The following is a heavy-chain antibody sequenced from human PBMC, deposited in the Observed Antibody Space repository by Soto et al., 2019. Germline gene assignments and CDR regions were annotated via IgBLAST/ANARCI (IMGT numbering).Heavy chain of an antibody. CDR3: ARYSGSYWHYLDF. J-gene: IGHJ4*02. V-gene: IGHV5-51*01. CDR1: GYSFASHW. D-gene: IGHD1-26*01. Sequence: GESLKISCKGSGYSFASHWVAWVRQMPEKGLEWIGTIYPGDSYTKYSSAFRGHVTISADTSVSTAYLQWRSLEATDSAIYYCARYSGSYWHYLDFWGQGTLVTVSS. CDR2: IYPGDSYT.